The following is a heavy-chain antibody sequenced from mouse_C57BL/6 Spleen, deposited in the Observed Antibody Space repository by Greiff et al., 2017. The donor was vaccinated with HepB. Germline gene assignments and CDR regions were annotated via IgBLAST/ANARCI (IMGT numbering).Heavy chain of an antibody. CDR1: GYTFTSYD. CDR2: IYPRDGST. Sequence: QVQLQQSGPELVKPGASVKLSCKASGYTFTSYDINWVKQRPGQGLEWIGWIYPRDGSTKYNEKFKGKATLTVDTSSSTAYMELHSLTSEDSAVYFYATITTVGGYYAMDYWGQGTSVTVSS. CDR3: ATITTVGGYYAMDY. D-gene: IGHD1-1*01. V-gene: IGHV1-85*01. J-gene: IGHJ4*01.